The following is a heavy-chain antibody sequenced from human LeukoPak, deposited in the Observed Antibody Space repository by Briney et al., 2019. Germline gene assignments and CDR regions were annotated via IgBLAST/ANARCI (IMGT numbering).Heavy chain of an antibody. V-gene: IGHV3-21*01. D-gene: IGHD2-2*01. J-gene: IGHJ3*02. Sequence: GGSLRLSCAASGFTFSSYSMNWVRQAPGKGLEWVSFISSSSTYIYYTDSVKGRFTISRDNAKNTLYLQMNSLRAEDTAVYYCASPVVPAAQRGAFDIWGQGTMVTVSS. CDR2: ISSSSTYI. CDR3: ASPVVPAAQRGAFDI. CDR1: GFTFSSYS.